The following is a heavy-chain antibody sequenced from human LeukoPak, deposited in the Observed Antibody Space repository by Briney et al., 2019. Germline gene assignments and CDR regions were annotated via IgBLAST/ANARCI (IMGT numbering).Heavy chain of an antibody. CDR1: YGSISDISYY. CDR2: VFYSGRT. D-gene: IGHD4-17*01. V-gene: IGHV4-39*01. J-gene: IGHJ4*02. Sequence: SETLSLTCTVSYGSISDISYYWGWIRQPPGKGLEWIGTVFYSGRTYYNSSLQSRVTISVDTSKNQFSLRLSSVTPADTAIYYCARLSNDYGDYEGHYWGQGTLVTVSP. CDR3: ARLSNDYGDYEGHY.